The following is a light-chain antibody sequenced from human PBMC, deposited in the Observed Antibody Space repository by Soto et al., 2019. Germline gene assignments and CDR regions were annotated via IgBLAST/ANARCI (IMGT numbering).Light chain of an antibody. V-gene: IGKV3-20*01. CDR2: GAS. Sequence: EIVLTQSPGTLSLSPGERATLSCRASQSVSSSYLAWYQQKPRQAPRLVIYGASSRATGIPDRFSGSGSGTDFTLTISRLEPEDFAVYYCHQYDNSPLTFGQGTKVEIK. CDR1: QSVSSSY. J-gene: IGKJ1*01. CDR3: HQYDNSPLT.